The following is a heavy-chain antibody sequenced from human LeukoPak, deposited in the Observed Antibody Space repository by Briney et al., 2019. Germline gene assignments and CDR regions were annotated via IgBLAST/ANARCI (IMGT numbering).Heavy chain of an antibody. V-gene: IGHV3-30-3*01. CDR3: AREGYNYFDS. CDR1: GFTFSTFA. CDR2: ISYDGSNK. Sequence: GGSLRLSCAASGFTFSTFAMHWVRQGPGTGLDSLEWVAVISYDGSNKYYADSVKGRFTISRDNSKNTLYLQMNSLRADDTAVFYCAREGYNYFDSWGQGTLVAVSS. J-gene: IGHJ5*01.